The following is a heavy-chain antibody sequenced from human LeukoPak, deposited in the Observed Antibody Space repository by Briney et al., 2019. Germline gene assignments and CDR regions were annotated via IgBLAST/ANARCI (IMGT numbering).Heavy chain of an antibody. Sequence: SETLSLTCTVSGGSISSYYWSWIRQPPGKGLEWIGYIYYSGSTNYNPSLKSRVAISVDTSKNQFSLKLSSVTAADTAVYYCARGGSGYDSAVYFDYWGQGTLVTVSS. J-gene: IGHJ4*02. V-gene: IGHV4-59*01. CDR1: GGSISSYY. CDR2: IYYSGST. CDR3: ARGGSGYDSAVYFDY. D-gene: IGHD5-12*01.